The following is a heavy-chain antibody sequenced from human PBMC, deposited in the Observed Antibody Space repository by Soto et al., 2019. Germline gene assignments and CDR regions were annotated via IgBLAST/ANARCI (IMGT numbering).Heavy chain of an antibody. CDR3: ARGLVVVPAAEIHFDY. V-gene: IGHV1-69*13. D-gene: IGHD2-2*01. CDR2: IIPVFRTA. Sequence: SVKVSCKASEGTFSSYAISWVRQAPGQGLEWMGRIIPVFRTANYAQRFQDRVTITADDSTSTAFMELSSLKSEDTAVYYCARGLVVVPAAEIHFDYWGQGTPVTVSS. J-gene: IGHJ4*02. CDR1: EGTFSSYA.